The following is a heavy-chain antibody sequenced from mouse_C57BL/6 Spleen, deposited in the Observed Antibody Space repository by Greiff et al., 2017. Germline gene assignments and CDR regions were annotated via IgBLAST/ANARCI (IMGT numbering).Heavy chain of an antibody. CDR1: GFTFSSYA. D-gene: IGHD2-4*01. Sequence: VESGGGLVKPGGSLKLSCAASGFTFSSYAMSWVRQTPEKRLEWVATISDGGSYTYYPDNVKGRFTISRDNAKNNLYLQMSHLKSEDTAMYYCARAYDYGFAYWGQGTLVTVSA. J-gene: IGHJ3*01. CDR3: ARAYDYGFAY. CDR2: ISDGGSYT. V-gene: IGHV5-4*01.